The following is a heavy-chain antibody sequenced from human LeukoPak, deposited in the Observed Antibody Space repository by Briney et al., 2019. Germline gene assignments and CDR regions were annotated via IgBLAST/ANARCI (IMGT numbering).Heavy chain of an antibody. J-gene: IGHJ3*02. CDR1: GYTFTGYY. CDR2: INPSSGGA. D-gene: IGHD3-22*01. CDR3: ARAGVWDYSDSSGYHNAAFDI. V-gene: IGHV1-2*02. Sequence: ASVKVSCKASGYTFTGYYMHWVRQAPGQGLEWMGWINPSSGGANYAQKFQGRVTVTRDTSISTAYMDLSRLRSDDKAVYYCARAGVWDYSDSSGYHNAAFDIWGQGTMVTVSS.